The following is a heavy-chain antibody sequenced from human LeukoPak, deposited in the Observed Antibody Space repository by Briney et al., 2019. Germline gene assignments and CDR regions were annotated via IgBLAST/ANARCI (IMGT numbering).Heavy chain of an antibody. CDR2: IIPIFGTA. J-gene: IGHJ3*02. Sequence: SVKVSCKTSGGTFSSYAISWVRQAPGQGLEWMGRIIPIFGTANYAQKFQGRVTITADKSTSTAYMELSSLRSEDTAVYYCASRGDWAFDIWGQGTMVTVSS. D-gene: IGHD2-21*02. CDR1: GGTFSSYA. V-gene: IGHV1-69*06. CDR3: ASRGDWAFDI.